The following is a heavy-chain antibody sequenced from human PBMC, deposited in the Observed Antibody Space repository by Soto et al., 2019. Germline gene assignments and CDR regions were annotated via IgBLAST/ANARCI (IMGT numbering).Heavy chain of an antibody. D-gene: IGHD1-1*01. CDR1: GFTFISSA. Sequence: GASVKVSCKASGFTFISSAVQWVRQARGQRLEWMGWIVVGSGNTNYAQNFHERVTMTRDMSTSTVYMELSSLRPEDTAVYYCAVGNINYNWFDPWGQGTLVTVSS. J-gene: IGHJ5*02. CDR3: AVGNINYNWFDP. V-gene: IGHV1-58*01. CDR2: IVVGSGNT.